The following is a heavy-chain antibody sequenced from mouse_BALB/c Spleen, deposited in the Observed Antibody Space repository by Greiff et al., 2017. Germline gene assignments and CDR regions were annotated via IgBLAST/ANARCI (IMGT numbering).Heavy chain of an antibody. Sequence: EVMLVESGPGLVKPSQSLSLTCTVTGYSITSDYAWNWIRQFPGNKLEWMGYISYSGSTSYNPSLKSRISITRDTSKNQFFLQLNSVTTEDTATYYCARSGGLRWYFDVWGAGTTVTVSS. V-gene: IGHV3-2*02. CDR3: ARSGGLRWYFDV. J-gene: IGHJ1*01. CDR1: GYSITSDYA. CDR2: ISYSGST. D-gene: IGHD2-4*01.